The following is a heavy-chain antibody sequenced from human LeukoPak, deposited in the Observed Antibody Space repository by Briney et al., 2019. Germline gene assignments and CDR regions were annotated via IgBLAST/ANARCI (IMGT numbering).Heavy chain of an antibody. CDR3: ARGRWLQFEY. V-gene: IGHV4-61*05. CDR2: IYYSGST. D-gene: IGHD5-24*01. CDR1: GGSISSSSYY. J-gene: IGHJ4*02. Sequence: SETLSLTCTVSGGSISSSSYYWGWIRQPPGKGLEWIGYIYYSGSTNYNPSLKSQFTISVDKSKNQFSLKLSSVTAADTAVYYCARGRWLQFEYWGQGTLVTVSS.